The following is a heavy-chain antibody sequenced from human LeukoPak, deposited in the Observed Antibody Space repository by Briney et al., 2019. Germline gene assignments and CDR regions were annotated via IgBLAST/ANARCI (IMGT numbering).Heavy chain of an antibody. J-gene: IGHJ5*02. D-gene: IGHD6-13*01. CDR1: GFTFSSYE. Sequence: RGSLRLSCAASGFTFSSYEMNWVRQAPGKGLEWVSYISSSGSTIYYADSVKGRFTISRDNAKNSLYLQMNSLRAEDTAVYYCARGPYSSSRGWFGPWGQGTLVTVSS. CDR3: ARGPYSSSRGWFGP. V-gene: IGHV3-48*03. CDR2: ISSSGSTI.